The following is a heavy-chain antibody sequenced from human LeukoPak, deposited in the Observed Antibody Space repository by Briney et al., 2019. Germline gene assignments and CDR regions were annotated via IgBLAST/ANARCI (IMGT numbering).Heavy chain of an antibody. J-gene: IGHJ6*02. Sequence: GGSLRLSCAASGFPFSNALMSWVRQAPGKGLEWVANIKQDGSEKYYVDSVKGRFTISRDNAKNSLYLQMNSLRAEDTAVYYCARAAGTLNPYYGMDVWGQGTTVTVSS. D-gene: IGHD1-14*01. CDR1: GFPFSNAL. CDR3: ARAAGTLNPYYGMDV. V-gene: IGHV3-7*01. CDR2: IKQDGSEK.